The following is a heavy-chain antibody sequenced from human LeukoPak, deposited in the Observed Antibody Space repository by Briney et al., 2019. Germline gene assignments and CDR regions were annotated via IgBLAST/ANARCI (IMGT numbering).Heavy chain of an antibody. Sequence: GESLKISCKGSGYSFTSYWIGWVRQMPGKGLEWMGIIYPGDSDTRYSPSFQGQVTISADKSISTAYLQWSSLKASDTAMYYCARVPRRLTMVRGIRGEFDYWGQGTLVTVSS. CDR1: GYSFTSYW. CDR2: IYPGDSDT. J-gene: IGHJ4*02. V-gene: IGHV5-51*01. D-gene: IGHD3-10*01. CDR3: ARVPRRLTMVRGIRGEFDY.